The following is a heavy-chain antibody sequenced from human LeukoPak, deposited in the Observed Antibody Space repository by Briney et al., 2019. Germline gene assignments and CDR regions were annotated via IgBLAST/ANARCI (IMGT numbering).Heavy chain of an antibody. CDR2: ISGYNGHT. Sequence: ASVKVSCKASGYTFTSYGISWVRQAAGQGLEWMGWISGYNGHTKYAQKFQGRVTMTTDTSTSTAYMELRSLTSDDTAVFYCARGLPPRRNYDSSGYYSYYFDYWGQGTLVTVSS. D-gene: IGHD3-22*01. CDR3: ARGLPPRRNYDSSGYYSYYFDY. J-gene: IGHJ4*02. V-gene: IGHV1-18*01. CDR1: GYTFTSYG.